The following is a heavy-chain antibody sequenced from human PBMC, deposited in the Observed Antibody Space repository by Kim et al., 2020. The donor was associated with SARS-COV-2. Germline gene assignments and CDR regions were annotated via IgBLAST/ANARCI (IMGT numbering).Heavy chain of an antibody. V-gene: IGHV1-2*02. CDR3: ARGLAHFNDGGCTA. Sequence: ASVKVSCKASGYTFSDYFIHWVRQAPGQGLEWMGWINPNSGGTKSAQRFQGRVTMTRDTSIDTAYMEVSRLRSDDTAVYYCARGLAHFNDGGCTAWGQGTPVTVSS. D-gene: IGHD2-8*02. CDR1: GYTFSDYF. J-gene: IGHJ5*02. CDR2: INPNSGGT.